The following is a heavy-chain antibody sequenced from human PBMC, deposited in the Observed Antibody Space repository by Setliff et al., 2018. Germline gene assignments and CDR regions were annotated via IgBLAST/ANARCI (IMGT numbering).Heavy chain of an antibody. CDR1: GFSLNTGGMS. V-gene: IGHV2-70*17. D-gene: IGHD2-2*01. CDR2: IEWNDEK. Sequence: ESGPTLVNPTQTLTLTCTYSGFSLNTGGMSLSWIRQPPGKALEWLARIEWNDEKFYSTSLKTRVTISKDPFKNQVVLTMINLDPLDTATYYRARIHAWNTYARNAFEIWGQGAKVTVSS. CDR3: ARIHAWNTYARNAFEI. J-gene: IGHJ3*02.